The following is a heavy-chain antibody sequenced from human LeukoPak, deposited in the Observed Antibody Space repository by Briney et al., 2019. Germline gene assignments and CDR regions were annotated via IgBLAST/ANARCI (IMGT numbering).Heavy chain of an antibody. CDR3: ALGPYGSGKIVP. Sequence: SETLSLICSVSGGSISSYYWRWIRLPPGGGLGWIGYIYTSGSTNYNPSLKSRVTISVDTSKNQFSLKLSSVTAADTAVYYCALGPYGSGKIVPWGQGPLVTVSS. J-gene: IGHJ5*02. CDR2: IYTSGST. V-gene: IGHV4-4*09. D-gene: IGHD3-10*01. CDR1: GGSISSYY.